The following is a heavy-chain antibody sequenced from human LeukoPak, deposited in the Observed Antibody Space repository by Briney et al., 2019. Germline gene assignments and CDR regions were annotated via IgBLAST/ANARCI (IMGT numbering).Heavy chain of an antibody. V-gene: IGHV6-1*01. J-gene: IGHJ5*02. CDR2: TYYRSKWYY. CDR1: GDSVSSNSAA. D-gene: IGHD6-13*01. Sequence: SQTLSLTCAISGDSVSSNSAAWNWIRQSPSRGLEWLGRTYYRSKWYYDYAVSVKTRTTINPDTSKNQFSLQLSSMTPEDTAVYYCARDGSKGRSSSWYEGFDPWGQGTLVTVSS. CDR3: ARDGSKGRSSSWYEGFDP.